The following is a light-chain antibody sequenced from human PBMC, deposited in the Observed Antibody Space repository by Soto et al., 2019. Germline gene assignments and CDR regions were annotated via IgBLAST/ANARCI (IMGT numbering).Light chain of an antibody. CDR2: GAS. J-gene: IGKJ2*01. CDR3: QHYDRSPRT. V-gene: IGKV3-20*01. CDR1: QTVNSAY. Sequence: EIVLTQSPGTLSLSPGERATLSCRASQTVNSAYLAWYQQRPGQAPRLLIYGASSRATGIPDRFSGSGSGTDFTLTISRLEPEDFAVYYCQHYDRSPRTFGQGTKLEIK.